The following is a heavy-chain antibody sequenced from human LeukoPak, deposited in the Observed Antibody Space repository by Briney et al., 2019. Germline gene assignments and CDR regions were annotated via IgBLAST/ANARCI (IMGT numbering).Heavy chain of an antibody. D-gene: IGHD3-10*01. Sequence: SETLSLTCAVSGGSISSSNWWSWVRQPPGKGLEWIGEIYHSGSTNSNPSLKSRVTISVDKSKNQFSLKLSSVTAADTAVYYCASKAYGSGRTFDYWGQGTLVTVSS. CDR3: ASKAYGSGRTFDY. J-gene: IGHJ4*02. CDR1: GGSISSSNW. CDR2: IYHSGST. V-gene: IGHV4-4*02.